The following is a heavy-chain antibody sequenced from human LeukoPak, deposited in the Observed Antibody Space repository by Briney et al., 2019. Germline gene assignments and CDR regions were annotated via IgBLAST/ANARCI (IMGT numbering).Heavy chain of an antibody. CDR1: GGSISSGSYF. D-gene: IGHD6-25*01. CDR3: ARARGAEAIDS. J-gene: IGHJ4*02. CDR2: INHSGST. Sequence: SQTLSLTCTVSGGSISSGSYFWSWIRQPAGKGLEWIGEINHSGSTNYNPSLKSRVTISVDTSKNQFSLKLTSVTAADTAVYYCARARGAEAIDSWGQGTLVTVSS. V-gene: IGHV4-61*09.